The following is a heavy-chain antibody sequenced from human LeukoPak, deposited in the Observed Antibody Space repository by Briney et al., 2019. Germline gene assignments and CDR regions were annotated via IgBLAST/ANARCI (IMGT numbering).Heavy chain of an antibody. Sequence: SETLSLTCTVSGGSISSYYWSWIRQPPGKGLEWIGEINHSGSTNYNPSLKSRVTISVDTSKNQFSLKLSSVTAADTAVYYCARRRGRFLEWLTGYYFDYWGQGTLVTVSS. CDR3: ARRRGRFLEWLTGYYFDY. V-gene: IGHV4-34*01. CDR1: GGSISSYY. D-gene: IGHD3-3*01. CDR2: INHSGST. J-gene: IGHJ4*02.